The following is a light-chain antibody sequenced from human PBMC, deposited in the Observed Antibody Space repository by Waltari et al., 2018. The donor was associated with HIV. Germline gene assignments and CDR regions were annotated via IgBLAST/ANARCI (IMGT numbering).Light chain of an antibody. CDR1: QSVSSN. CDR2: GAS. Sequence: EIVMTKSPVTLSVSPGERATLSCRASQSVSSNLAWYQQKPRQAPRCLIYGASARATGIPARLSGSGSGTEFTLTISSLQSEDFAVYYCQQYTNWPITFGQGTRLEIK. V-gene: IGKV3-15*01. CDR3: QQYTNWPIT. J-gene: IGKJ5*01.